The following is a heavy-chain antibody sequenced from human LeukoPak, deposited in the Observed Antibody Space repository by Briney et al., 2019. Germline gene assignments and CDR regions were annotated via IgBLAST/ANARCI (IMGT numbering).Heavy chain of an antibody. D-gene: IGHD2-15*01. J-gene: IGHJ4*01. CDR2: LSGHGSST. V-gene: IGHV1-18*01. CDR3: ATVPYRDIVILPSVTFAH. CDR1: DDIFGKGG. Sequence: GASVTVSCKASDDIFGKGGITWVRQAPGQGLEWMGWLSGHGSSTDYAQKFQERVTLTTDASSNTAFMELRSLTSDDTAVYYCATVPYRDIVILPSVTFAHCGHGTLVTVSS.